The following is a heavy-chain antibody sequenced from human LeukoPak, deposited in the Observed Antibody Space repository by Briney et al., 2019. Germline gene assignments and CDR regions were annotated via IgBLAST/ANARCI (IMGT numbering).Heavy chain of an antibody. CDR1: GGTFSSYA. J-gene: IGHJ5*02. D-gene: IGHD3-10*01. CDR2: IIPIFGTA. V-gene: IGHV1-69*05. CDR3: ARAGSGSEDWFDP. Sequence: SVKVSCKASGGTFSSYAISWVRQAPGQGLEWMGGIIPIFGTANYAQKFQGRVTMTRNTSISTAYMELSSLRSDDTAVYYCARAGSGSEDWFDPWGQGTLVTVSS.